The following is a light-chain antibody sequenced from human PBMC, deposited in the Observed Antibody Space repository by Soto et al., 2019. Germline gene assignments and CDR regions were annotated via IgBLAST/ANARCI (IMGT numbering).Light chain of an antibody. Sequence: IKRSQSPFTLSRTVGDRFTITCRASPTISSWLAWYQQKPGKAPKLLIYKASTLKSGVPSRFSGSGPGTEFTLTICSLQPDDFATYCSQHYTSYSEAYGQGTKVDI. V-gene: IGKV1-5*03. CDR2: KAS. CDR3: QHYTSYSEA. CDR1: PTISSW. J-gene: IGKJ1*01.